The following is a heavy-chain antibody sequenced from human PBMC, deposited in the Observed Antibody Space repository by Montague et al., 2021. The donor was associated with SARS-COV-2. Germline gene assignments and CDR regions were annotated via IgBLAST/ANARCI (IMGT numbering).Heavy chain of an antibody. Sequence: SETLSLTCAVYRGSFHIFSWGWIRQSPGKGLEWIGEIDHSGNTKYNPSLESRVTISVDTSKNQFSLNLASVTAADTAMYYCARGTRVVGITPDFRYWGQGTQVAVSS. CDR3: ARGTRVVGITPDFRY. CDR1: RGSFHIFS. CDR2: IDHSGNT. V-gene: IGHV4-34*01. J-gene: IGHJ4*02. D-gene: IGHD3-22*01.